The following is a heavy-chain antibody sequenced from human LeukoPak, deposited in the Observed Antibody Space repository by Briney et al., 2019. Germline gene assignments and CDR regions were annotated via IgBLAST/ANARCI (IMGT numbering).Heavy chain of an antibody. CDR3: AREGVAVAGAFDI. D-gene: IGHD6-19*01. Sequence: GASVTVSCTPSGDTFTGYYMYWVRQAPGHGLEGMGWINPNSGGTIYAQTFQGRVTMTRDTSISTAYMELSRLRSDDTAVYYCAREGVAVAGAFDIWGQGTMVTVSS. J-gene: IGHJ3*02. CDR1: GDTFTGYY. V-gene: IGHV1-2*02. CDR2: INPNSGGT.